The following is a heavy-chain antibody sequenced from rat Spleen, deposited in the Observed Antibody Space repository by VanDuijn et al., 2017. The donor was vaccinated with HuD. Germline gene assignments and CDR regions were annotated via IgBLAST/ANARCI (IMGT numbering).Heavy chain of an antibody. D-gene: IGHD1-10*01. CDR1: GLSFSNYY. CDR3: TQQLGDWFAY. Sequence: EVQLVESDGGLVQPGRSMKLSCAASGLSFSNYYMAWVRQAPTKGLEWVAYISTGGGSTYYRDSVKGRFTTSRDNAKSTLYLQMDSLRSEDTATYYCTQQLGDWFAYWGQGTLVTVSS. V-gene: IGHV5-27*01. J-gene: IGHJ3*01. CDR2: ISTGGGST.